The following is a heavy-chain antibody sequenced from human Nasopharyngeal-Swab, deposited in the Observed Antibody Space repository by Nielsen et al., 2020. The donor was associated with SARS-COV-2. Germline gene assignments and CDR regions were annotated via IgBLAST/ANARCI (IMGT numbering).Heavy chain of an antibody. V-gene: IGHV3-30*03. CDR1: GFTFSSYD. CDR3: ARGPYGDSSAEYNWFDP. CDR2: ISHDGSNR. Sequence: GESLKISCAASGFTFSSYDMHWVRQAPGKGLEWVAVISHDGSNRYYADSVKGRFTISRDNSKNTLYLQMNSLRDEDTAVYYCARGPYGDSSAEYNWFDPWGQGTLVTVSS. J-gene: IGHJ5*02. D-gene: IGHD4-17*01.